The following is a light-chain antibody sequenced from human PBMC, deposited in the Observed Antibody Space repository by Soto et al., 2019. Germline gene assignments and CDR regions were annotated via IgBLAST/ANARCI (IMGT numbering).Light chain of an antibody. Sequence: EIVLTQSPGTLSLSQGERATLSCRASQSVSSSLAWYQQKAGQAPRLLIYAATSRATGIPDRFSGSGSGTDFTLTISRLEPEDFAVYYCQQYYYWPPWTFGQGTKVEIK. J-gene: IGKJ1*01. CDR1: QSVSSS. V-gene: IGKV3-20*01. CDR2: AAT. CDR3: QQYYYWPPWT.